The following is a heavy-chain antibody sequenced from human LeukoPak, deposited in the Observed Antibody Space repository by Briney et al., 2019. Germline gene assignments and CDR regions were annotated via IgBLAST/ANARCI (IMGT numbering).Heavy chain of an antibody. CDR2: TYYRSKWYN. V-gene: IGHV6-1*01. J-gene: IGHJ6*03. D-gene: IGHD6-19*01. CDR3: AKAPVTGGWTPYYYFMDG. Sequence: SQTLSLTCAISGDSVSSNSAAWNWIRQSPSRGLEWLGRTYYRSKWYNDYAVSVKTRITINPDTSKNQFSLQLNSVTPEDTAVSFCAKAPVTGGWTPYYYFMDGWGKGPTVTVSS. CDR1: GDSVSSNSAA.